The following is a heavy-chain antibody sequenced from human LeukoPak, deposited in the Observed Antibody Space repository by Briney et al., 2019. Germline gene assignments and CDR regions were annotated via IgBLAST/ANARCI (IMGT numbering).Heavy chain of an antibody. Sequence: ASVKVSCTASGYTFTSYYMHWVRQAPGQGLEWMGIINPSGGSTSYAQKFQGRVTMTRDTSTSTVYMEVSSLRSEETAVYYCARASRGGGFDYWGQGTLVTVSS. J-gene: IGHJ4*02. CDR1: GYTFTSYY. CDR3: ARASRGGGFDY. V-gene: IGHV1-46*01. CDR2: INPSGGST. D-gene: IGHD3-16*01.